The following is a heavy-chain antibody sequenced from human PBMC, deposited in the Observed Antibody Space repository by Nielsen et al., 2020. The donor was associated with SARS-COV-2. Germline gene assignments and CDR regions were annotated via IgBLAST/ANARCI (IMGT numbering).Heavy chain of an antibody. CDR3: ARDFSQRGYFDY. D-gene: IGHD2/OR15-2a*01. CDR1: GYTFTGYY. Sequence: ASVKVSRKASGYTFTGYYMHWVRQAPGQGLEWMGRINPNSGGTNYAQKFQGRVTMTRDTSISTAYMELSRLRSDDTAVYYCARDFSQRGYFDYWGQGTLVTVSS. V-gene: IGHV1-2*06. J-gene: IGHJ4*02. CDR2: INPNSGGT.